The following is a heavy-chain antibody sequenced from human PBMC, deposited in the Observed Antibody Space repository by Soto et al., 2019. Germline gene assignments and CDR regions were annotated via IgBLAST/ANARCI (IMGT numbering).Heavy chain of an antibody. CDR3: AKPIAAVGNYYYYVDV. CDR2: ISSSGKTI. V-gene: IGHV3-11*01. D-gene: IGHD6-13*01. CDR1: GFTFSDYY. Sequence: GGSLRLSCAASGFTFSDYYMSWIRQAPGKGLEWLSYISSSGKTIYYADSVKGRFTMSRDNAKNSLYLQMNSLRAEDTAVYYCAKPIAAVGNYYYYVDVWGKGTTVTVSS. J-gene: IGHJ6*03.